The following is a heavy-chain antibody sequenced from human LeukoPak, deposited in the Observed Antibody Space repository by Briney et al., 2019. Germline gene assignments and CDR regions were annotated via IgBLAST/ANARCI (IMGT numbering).Heavy chain of an antibody. J-gene: IGHJ4*02. V-gene: IGHV1-18*01. D-gene: IGHD2-21*02. CDR2: ISAYNGNT. CDR3: ATQDCGGDCYSRLFDY. Sequence: ASVKVSCKASGYTFTSYGISWVRQAPGQGLEWMGWISAYNGNTNYAQKLQGRVTMTTDTSTSTAYMELRSLRSDDTAVYYCATQDCGGDCYSRLFDYWGQGTLVTVSS. CDR1: GYTFTSYG.